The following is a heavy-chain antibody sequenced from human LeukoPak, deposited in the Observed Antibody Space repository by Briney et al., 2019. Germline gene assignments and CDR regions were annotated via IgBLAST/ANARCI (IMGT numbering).Heavy chain of an antibody. J-gene: IGHJ4*02. Sequence: GGSLRLSCAASGFTVSSNYMSWVRQAPGKGLEWVSVIYSGGSTYYADSVKGRFTISRDNSKNTLYLQMNSLRAEDTAVYYCARGTQWPSLFDYWGQGTLVTVSS. CDR1: GFTVSSNY. CDR3: ARGTQWPSLFDY. CDR2: IYSGGST. D-gene: IGHD6-19*01. V-gene: IGHV3-66*01.